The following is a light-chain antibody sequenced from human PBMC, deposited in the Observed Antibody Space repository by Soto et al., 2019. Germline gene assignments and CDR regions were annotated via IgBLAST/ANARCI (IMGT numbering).Light chain of an antibody. V-gene: IGKV1-5*03. J-gene: IGKJ2*01. CDR3: QQYNDYQYT. Sequence: DIEMTQSPSTLSASVGDTVTITCRASQSIATWLAWYQQKPEKAPKLLIYKATNVQSGDQSRFSGSGSGTDFSLTISSLQPEDFAIYYCQQYNDYQYTFGQGTKLEIK. CDR1: QSIATW. CDR2: KAT.